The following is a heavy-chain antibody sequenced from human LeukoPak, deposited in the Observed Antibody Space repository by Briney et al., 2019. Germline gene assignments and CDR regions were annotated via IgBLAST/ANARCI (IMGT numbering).Heavy chain of an antibody. D-gene: IGHD3-10*01. CDR3: ARVGGTSHALDY. V-gene: IGHV4-59*11. CDR1: GGSISSHY. Sequence: SETLSLTCTVSGGSISSHYWSWIRQPPGKGLEWIGYIYYSGSTNYNPSLKSRVTISVDTSKNQFSLKLSPVTAADTAVYYCARVGGTSHALDYWGQGTLVTVSS. J-gene: IGHJ4*02. CDR2: IYYSGST.